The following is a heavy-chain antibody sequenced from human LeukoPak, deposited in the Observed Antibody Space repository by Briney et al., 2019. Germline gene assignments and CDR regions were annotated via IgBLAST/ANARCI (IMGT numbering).Heavy chain of an antibody. J-gene: IGHJ4*02. Sequence: GGSLRLSCAASGFTFSSYEMNWVRQAPGKGLEWVSYISSSSGTIYYADSVKGRFTISRDNSMNTLYLQMNSLRAEDTAVYYCAKVRWGSDNALDSWGQGTLVTGSS. D-gene: IGHD3-16*01. CDR2: ISSSSGTI. CDR3: AKVRWGSDNALDS. CDR1: GFTFSSYE. V-gene: IGHV3-48*01.